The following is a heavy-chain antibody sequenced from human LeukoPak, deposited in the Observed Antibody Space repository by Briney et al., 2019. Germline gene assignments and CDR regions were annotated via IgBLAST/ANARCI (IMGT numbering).Heavy chain of an antibody. D-gene: IGHD6-6*01. CDR1: GFSLSTRGVG. J-gene: IGHJ5*02. CDR2: IYWNDDK. Sequence: GSGPTLVKPTQTLTLTCTFSGFSLSTRGVGVGWIRQPPGKALEWLALIYWNDDKRYSPFLKSRVTITKDTSKNQVVLTMTNMDPVDTATYYCAVRGYSSSSGSNWFDPWGQGTLVTVSS. CDR3: AVRGYSSSSGSNWFDP. V-gene: IGHV2-5*01.